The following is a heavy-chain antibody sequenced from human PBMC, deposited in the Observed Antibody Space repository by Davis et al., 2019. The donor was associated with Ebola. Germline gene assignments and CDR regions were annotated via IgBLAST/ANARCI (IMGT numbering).Heavy chain of an antibody. Sequence: GESLKISCTTSGFTFGDYTMSWVRQTPGKGLEWVGLIRSKAYGGTAEYAASVKGRFTISRDASESIAYLQMKRLKTEDTAVYYCTRVGDKWELLYYFDYWGRGTLVTVSS. V-gene: IGHV3-49*04. D-gene: IGHD1-26*01. CDR3: TRVGDKWELLYYFDY. CDR1: GFTFGDYT. CDR2: IRSKAYGGTA. J-gene: IGHJ4*02.